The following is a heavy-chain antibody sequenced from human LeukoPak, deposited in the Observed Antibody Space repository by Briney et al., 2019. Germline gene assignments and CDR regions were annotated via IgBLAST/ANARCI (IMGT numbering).Heavy chain of an antibody. J-gene: IGHJ3*02. CDR3: ARAVAAPGAFDI. CDR2: ISYNGIP. CDR1: GGSISGGRYY. V-gene: IGHV4-39*07. D-gene: IGHD6-19*01. Sequence: PSETLSPTCTVSGGSISGGRYYLAGIRQPPGKGLEWIASISYNGIPYYNPSLKSRVTISVDTSKNQFSLELTSVTAADTAVYYCARAVAAPGAFDIWGQGTMVTVSS.